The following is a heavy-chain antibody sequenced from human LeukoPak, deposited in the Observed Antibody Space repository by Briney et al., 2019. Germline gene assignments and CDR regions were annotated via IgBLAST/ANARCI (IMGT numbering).Heavy chain of an antibody. D-gene: IGHD3-10*01. V-gene: IGHV3-48*03. Sequence: GGSLRLSCEASGFTFSSYEMNWVRQAPGKGLEWVSYISSSGSTIYYADSVKGRFTISRDNSKNTLYLQMNSLRAEDTAVYYCAKLGKTENHYGSGRFSYYYYMDVWGKGTTVTISS. CDR2: ISSSGSTI. CDR1: GFTFSSYE. CDR3: AKLGKTENHYGSGRFSYYYYMDV. J-gene: IGHJ6*03.